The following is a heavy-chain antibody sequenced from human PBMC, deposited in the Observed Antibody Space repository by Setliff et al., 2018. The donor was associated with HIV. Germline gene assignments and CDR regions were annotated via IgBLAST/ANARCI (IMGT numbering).Heavy chain of an antibody. CDR3: ARDRGTPEKCLDP. J-gene: IGHJ5*02. Sequence: GGSLRLSCAASGFAFSNFWMHWVRQAPGKGLVWVARINSDGSSATYADSVKGRFAISRDNSKNMLFLQLDSVRVEDTAMYYCARDRGTPEKCLDPWGQGTQVTVSS. CDR2: INSDGSSA. V-gene: IGHV3-74*01. CDR1: GFAFSNFW. D-gene: IGHD3-16*01.